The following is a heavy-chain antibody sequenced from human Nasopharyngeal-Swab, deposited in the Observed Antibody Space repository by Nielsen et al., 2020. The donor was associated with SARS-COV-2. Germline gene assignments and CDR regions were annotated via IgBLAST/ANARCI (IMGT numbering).Heavy chain of an antibody. D-gene: IGHD2-2*01. V-gene: IGHV4-61*01. CDR3: ARDRGDLRKYHFDS. Sequence: SETLSLTCTVSGGSVSRGSHYWTWIRQPPGKELEWIGYIFYTGNTNYNPSLESRVTMSIDTSKNQFSLKLSSVTAADTAVYYCARDRGDLRKYHFDSWGPGTQIAVSS. J-gene: IGHJ4*02. CDR1: GGSVSRGSHY. CDR2: IFYTGNT.